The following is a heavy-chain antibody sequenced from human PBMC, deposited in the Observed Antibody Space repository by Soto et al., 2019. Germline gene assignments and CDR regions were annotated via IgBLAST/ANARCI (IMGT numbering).Heavy chain of an antibody. D-gene: IGHD4-17*01. V-gene: IGHV3-66*01. J-gene: IGHJ4*02. Sequence: EVQLVESGGGLVQPGGSLRLSCAASGLRVSNNYMSWVRQAPGRGLEWVATLYSGGETYYARSVRDRFTISRDNSENPLFLQMALVRADDTTRYYCARVLTVTTPTAFDIWGLGTLVTVSS. CDR1: GLRVSNNY. CDR3: ARVLTVTTPTAFDI. CDR2: LYSGGET.